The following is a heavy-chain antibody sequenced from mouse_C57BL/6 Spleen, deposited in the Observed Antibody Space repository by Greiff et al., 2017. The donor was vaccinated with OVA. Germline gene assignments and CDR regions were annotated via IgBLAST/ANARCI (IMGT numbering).Heavy chain of an antibody. V-gene: IGHV1-50*01. CDR2: IDPSDSYT. Sequence: QVQLQQPGAELVKPGASVKLSCTASGYTFTSYWMQWVKQRPGQGLEWIGEIDPSDSYTNYNQKFKGKATLTVDTSSRTAYMQLSSLTSEDAAVDYCARGKLGGYFDYWGQGTTLTVSS. CDR3: ARGKLGGYFDY. CDR1: GYTFTSYW. J-gene: IGHJ2*01. D-gene: IGHD4-1*01.